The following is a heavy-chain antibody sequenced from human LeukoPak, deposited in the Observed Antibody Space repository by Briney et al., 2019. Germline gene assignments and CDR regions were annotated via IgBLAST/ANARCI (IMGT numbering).Heavy chain of an antibody. D-gene: IGHD3-16*02. V-gene: IGHV1-2*02. Sequence: ASVKVSCNISGYTLTDFSMHWVRQAPGQGLEWMGWINPNSGGTNYAQKFQGRVTTTRDTSISTAYMELSGLRSDDTTLYYCARGSGDYIWGTNRYTPFDYWGQGTLVSVSS. CDR3: ARGSGDYIWGTNRYTPFDY. CDR1: GYTLTDFS. CDR2: INPNSGGT. J-gene: IGHJ4*02.